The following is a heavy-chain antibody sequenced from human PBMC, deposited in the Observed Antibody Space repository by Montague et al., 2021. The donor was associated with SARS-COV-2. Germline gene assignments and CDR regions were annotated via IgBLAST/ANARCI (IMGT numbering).Heavy chain of an antibody. CDR3: ARECPSDYGCYYYYSLDV. Sequence: SLRLSCAASGFTFSTFAMSWVRQAPGKGLEWVAVIENEYRTIWYADSVKGRFTISRDDSKNTLYLQMTSLRVEDTAVYYCARECPSDYGCYYYYSLDVWGKGTTVTVSS. J-gene: IGHJ6*04. CDR1: GFTFSTFA. V-gene: IGHV3-23*03. CDR2: IENEYRTI. D-gene: IGHD4/OR15-4a*01.